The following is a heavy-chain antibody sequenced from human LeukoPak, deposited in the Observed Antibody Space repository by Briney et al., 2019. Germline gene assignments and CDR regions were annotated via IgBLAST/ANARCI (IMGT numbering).Heavy chain of an antibody. V-gene: IGHV3-38-3*01. CDR1: GFTVSSNE. Sequence: QPGGSLRLSCAASGFTVSSNEMSWVRQAPGKGLEWVSSISGGSTYYADSRKGRFTIPRDNSKNTLHLQMNSLRAEDTAVYYCAKASSHSGSYYGNNFYWGQGTLVTVSS. CDR3: AKASSHSGSYYGNNFY. CDR2: ISGGST. J-gene: IGHJ4*02. D-gene: IGHD1-26*01.